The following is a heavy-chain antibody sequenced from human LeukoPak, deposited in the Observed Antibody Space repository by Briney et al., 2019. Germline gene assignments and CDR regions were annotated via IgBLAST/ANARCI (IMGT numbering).Heavy chain of an antibody. Sequence: ASVKVSCKAAGYPFTSYYIHWVRQAPGQGLEWMGIINPSDSYTSYAQTFQGRVTVTRDTSTSTVYMELSSLRSEDTAVYYCAREDNSFDYWGQGTLVTVSS. CDR3: AREDNSFDY. CDR1: GYPFTSYY. V-gene: IGHV1-46*01. D-gene: IGHD1-14*01. J-gene: IGHJ4*02. CDR2: INPSDSYT.